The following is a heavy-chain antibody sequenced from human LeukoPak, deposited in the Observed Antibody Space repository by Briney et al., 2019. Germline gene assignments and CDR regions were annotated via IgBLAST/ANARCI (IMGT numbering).Heavy chain of an antibody. D-gene: IGHD3-3*01. CDR1: GFTFSSYA. V-gene: IGHV3-23*01. Sequence: GGSLRLSCAASGFTFSSYAMSWVRQAPGKGLEWVSGINGRGETTVYAASVEGRFTISRDNSKNTLYLQLNSLRVEDTAVYFCAKDQGSGHGSYTWGTFDYWGLGSLVTVFS. J-gene: IGHJ4*01. CDR2: INGRGETT. CDR3: AKDQGSGHGSYTWGTFDY.